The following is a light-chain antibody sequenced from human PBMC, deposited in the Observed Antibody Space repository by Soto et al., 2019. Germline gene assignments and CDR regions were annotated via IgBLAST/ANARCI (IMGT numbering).Light chain of an antibody. J-gene: IGKJ1*01. V-gene: IGKV3-15*01. CDR2: GAS. CDR1: QSVSSN. Sequence: EIVMTQSPPTLSVSPGERATLSCRSSQSVSSNLAWYQQKPGQAPRLLIFGASTRATGTPARFSGSGSGTDFTLTISRLEPEDFAVYYCQQYGSSGTFGQGTKVDIK. CDR3: QQYGSSGT.